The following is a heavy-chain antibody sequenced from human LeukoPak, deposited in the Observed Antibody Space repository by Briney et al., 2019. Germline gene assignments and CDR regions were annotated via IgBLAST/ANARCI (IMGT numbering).Heavy chain of an antibody. CDR2: ISGSGGST. V-gene: IGHV3-23*01. J-gene: IGHJ5*02. D-gene: IGHD3-22*01. CDR3: AKVNPRYYDSTGLWFDP. CDR1: GFTFSSYA. Sequence: GGSLRLSCAASGFTFSSYAMSWVRQAPGKGLEWVSAISGSGGSTYYADSVKGRFTISRDNSKNTLYLQMNSLGAEDTAVYYCAKVNPRYYDSTGLWFDPWGQGTLVTVSS.